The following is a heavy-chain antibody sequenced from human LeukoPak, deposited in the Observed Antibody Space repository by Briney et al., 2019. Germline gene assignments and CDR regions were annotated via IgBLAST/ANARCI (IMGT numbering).Heavy chain of an antibody. J-gene: IGHJ4*02. D-gene: IGHD3-10*01. CDR3: AKVMTRTMVRGVPPSDY. Sequence: AGGSLRLSCAASGFTFSSHAMNWVRQAPGKGLEWVSAISGSGGRTYYADSVKGRFTISRDNSKNTLYLQMNSLRAEDTAVYYCAKVMTRTMVRGVPPSDYWAQGTLVTVSS. CDR1: GFTFSSHA. V-gene: IGHV3-23*01. CDR2: ISGSGGRT.